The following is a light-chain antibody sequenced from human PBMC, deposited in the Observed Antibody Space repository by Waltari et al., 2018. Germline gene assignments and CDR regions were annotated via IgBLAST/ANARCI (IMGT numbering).Light chain of an antibody. CDR2: LGS. Sequence: DIVMTQSPLSLPVTAGEPASISCRSSQSLLHSNGYNYLDWYLQKPRQSPQLLIYLGSNRASGVPDRFSGSGSGTDFTLKISQVEAEDVGVYYCMQALQTPPWTFGQGTKVEIK. CDR3: MQALQTPPWT. V-gene: IGKV2-28*01. CDR1: QSLLHSNGYNY. J-gene: IGKJ1*01.